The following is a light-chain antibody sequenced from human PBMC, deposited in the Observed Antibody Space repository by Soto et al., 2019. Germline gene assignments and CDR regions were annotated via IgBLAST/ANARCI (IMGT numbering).Light chain of an antibody. CDR3: QQRSNWPQIT. Sequence: IGMTQSTAPLSVSPRERATLSCMASQRISSDLAWYQQKPGQAPRLLISSASTRATGIPARFSGTESGTEFTLTISSLQPEDFAVYYCQQRSNWPQITFGQGTRLEI. V-gene: IGKV3-15*01. J-gene: IGKJ5*01. CDR2: SAS. CDR1: QRISSD.